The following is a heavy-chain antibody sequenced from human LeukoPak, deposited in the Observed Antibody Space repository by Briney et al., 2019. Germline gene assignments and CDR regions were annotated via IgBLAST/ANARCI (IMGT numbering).Heavy chain of an antibody. CDR1: GYTLTELS. D-gene: IGHD1-26*01. CDR3: ATVRRWELAYYFDY. Sequence: ASVKVSCKVSGYTLTELSMHWVRPAPGKGLEWMGGFDPEDGETIYAQKFQGRVTMTEDTSTGTAYMELSSLRSEDTAVYYCATVRRWELAYYFDYWGQGTLVTVSS. CDR2: FDPEDGET. V-gene: IGHV1-24*01. J-gene: IGHJ4*02.